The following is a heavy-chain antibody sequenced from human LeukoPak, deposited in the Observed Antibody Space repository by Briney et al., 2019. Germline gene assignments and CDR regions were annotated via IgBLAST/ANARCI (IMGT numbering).Heavy chain of an antibody. D-gene: IGHD2-2*01. CDR1: GYTFTSYG. V-gene: IGHV1-18*01. J-gene: IGHJ3*02. Sequence: ASVKVSCKASGYTFTSYGISWVRQAPGQGLEWMGWISAYNGNTNYAQKLQGRVTMTTDTSTSTAYMELRSLRSDDTAVYYCARVQGSSDYMTDPFDIWGQGTMVTVSS. CDR2: ISAYNGNT. CDR3: ARVQGSSDYMTDPFDI.